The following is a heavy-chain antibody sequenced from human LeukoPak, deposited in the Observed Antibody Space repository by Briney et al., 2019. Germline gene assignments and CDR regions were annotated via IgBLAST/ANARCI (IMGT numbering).Heavy chain of an antibody. CDR1: GLTFNNYV. Sequence: GTSLRLSCAASGLTFNNYVMNWVRQAPGKGLEWVAIIRYDGSNKNYADSVKGRFTISRDNSKNTLYLQMNSLRAEDTAVYYCAKSISSGLAATAVGAQFDYWGQGTLVTVSS. V-gene: IGHV3-30*02. CDR2: IRYDGSNK. CDR3: AKSISSGLAATAVGAQFDY. J-gene: IGHJ4*02. D-gene: IGHD1-26*01.